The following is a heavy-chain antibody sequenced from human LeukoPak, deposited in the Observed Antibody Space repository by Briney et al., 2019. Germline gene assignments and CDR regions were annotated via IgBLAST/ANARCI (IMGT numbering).Heavy chain of an antibody. D-gene: IGHD2-2*01. CDR1: GFTFSSYW. CDR2: INSDGSST. V-gene: IGHV3-74*01. Sequence: GGSLRLSCAASGFTFSSYWMHWVRQAPGKGLVWVSRINSDGSSTSYADSVKGRLTISRDNAKNTLYLQMNSLRAEDTAVYYCARGSPAARTFDYWGQGTLVTVSS. J-gene: IGHJ4*02. CDR3: ARGSPAARTFDY.